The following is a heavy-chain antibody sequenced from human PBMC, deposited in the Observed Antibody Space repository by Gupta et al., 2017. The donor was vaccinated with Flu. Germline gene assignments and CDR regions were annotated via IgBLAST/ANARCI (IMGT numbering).Heavy chain of an antibody. Sequence: GESGGGLVQPGGSLRLSCVASGFTVNSNYMSWVRQAPGKGLEWVSGIYSGGGTYYADSVEGRFTISRDNSQNTLYLQMNSLKPEDTAVYYCARDRSSPGGWDRFYHGTDVWGQGTTVTVSS. CDR3: ARDRSSPGGWDRFYHGTDV. CDR1: GFTVNSNY. J-gene: IGHJ6*02. CDR2: IYSGGGT. V-gene: IGHV3-66*02. D-gene: IGHD6-13*01.